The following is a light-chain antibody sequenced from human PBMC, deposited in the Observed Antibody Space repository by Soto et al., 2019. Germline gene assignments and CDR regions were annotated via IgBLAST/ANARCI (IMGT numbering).Light chain of an antibody. Sequence: IVLTQSPATLSLSPGERATLSCRASQSVRNSYLAWYQQKAGQAPRLLISGASRRATGIPDRLSGTGSGTDFTLTIARLEPEDFAVYYCQHFGGSPLVTFGGGTKVEI. J-gene: IGKJ4*01. CDR3: QHFGGSPLVT. CDR1: QSVRNSY. CDR2: GAS. V-gene: IGKV3-20*01.